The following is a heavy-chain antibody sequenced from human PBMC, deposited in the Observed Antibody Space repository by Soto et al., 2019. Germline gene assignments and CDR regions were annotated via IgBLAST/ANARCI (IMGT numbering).Heavy chain of an antibody. Sequence: GGSLRLSCAASGFTFSDYYMSWIRQAPGKGLEWVSDISSSGSIIYYADSVKGRFTISRDNAKNSLYLQMNSLRAEDMAVYYCARVNGYYYYGMDVWGQGTTVTVSS. J-gene: IGHJ6*02. CDR1: GFTFSDYY. V-gene: IGHV3-11*01. CDR3: ARVNGYYYYGMDV. CDR2: ISSSGSII. D-gene: IGHD3-9*01.